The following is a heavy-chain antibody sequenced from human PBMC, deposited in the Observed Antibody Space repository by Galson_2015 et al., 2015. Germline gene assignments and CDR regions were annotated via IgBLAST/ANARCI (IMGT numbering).Heavy chain of an antibody. D-gene: IGHD4-17*01. CDR3: ASSPDYGDYFDY. J-gene: IGHJ4*02. Sequence: SLRLSCAASGFTFSSYGMHWVRQAPGKGLEWVAVIWYDGSNKYYADSVKGRFTISRDNSKNTLYLQMNSLRAEDTAVYYCASSPDYGDYFDYWGQGTLVTVSS. V-gene: IGHV3-33*01. CDR1: GFTFSSYG. CDR2: IWYDGSNK.